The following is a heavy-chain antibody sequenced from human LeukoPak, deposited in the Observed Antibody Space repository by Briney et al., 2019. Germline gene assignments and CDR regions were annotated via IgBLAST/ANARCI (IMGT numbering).Heavy chain of an antibody. V-gene: IGHV1-2*02. CDR2: INPYSGGT. CDR1: GYTFTDSY. D-gene: IGHD3-22*01. J-gene: IGHJ4*02. Sequence: GASVKVSCKACGYTFTDSYLHWVRQVPGQGLEWMGWINPYSGGTNSAQKFQGRVTMTRDTSISTAYMELSRLTSDDTAVYYCARVHYYDSSNCYHDYWGQGTLVTVSS. CDR3: ARVHYYDSSNCYHDY.